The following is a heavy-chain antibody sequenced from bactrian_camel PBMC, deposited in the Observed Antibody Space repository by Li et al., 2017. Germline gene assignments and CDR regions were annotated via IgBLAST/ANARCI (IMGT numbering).Heavy chain of an antibody. D-gene: IGHD8*01. J-gene: IGHJ6*01. CDR2: INRGGSST. CDR1: GFTFSGYD. Sequence: VQLVESGGGLVQPGGSLRLSCATSGFTFSGYDMTWVRQAPGKGLEWVSAINRGGSSTYYPDSVKGRFTISRDNAKSTLYLQMNSLKSDDTALYYCATGIWSMFPWGQGTQVTVS. CDR3: ATGIWSMFP. V-gene: IGHV3S40*01.